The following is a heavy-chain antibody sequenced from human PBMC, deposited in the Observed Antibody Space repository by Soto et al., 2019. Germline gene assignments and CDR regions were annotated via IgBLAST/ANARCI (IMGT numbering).Heavy chain of an antibody. D-gene: IGHD3-3*01. V-gene: IGHV4-30-4*08. J-gene: IGHJ4*02. CDR3: ARSDFWSGYYTDY. Sequence: QVQPQESGPGLVKPSQTLSLTCTVSGGSISSGDYHWSWIRQPPGKGLEWIGFVYYTGNTYYNPSLKSRVTISVDTSKNQFSLKLSSVTAADTAVYYCARSDFWSGYYTDYWGQGTLVTVSS. CDR1: GGSISSGDYH. CDR2: VYYTGNT.